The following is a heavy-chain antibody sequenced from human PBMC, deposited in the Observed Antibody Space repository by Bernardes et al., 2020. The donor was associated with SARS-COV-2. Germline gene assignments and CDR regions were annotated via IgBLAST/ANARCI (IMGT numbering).Heavy chain of an antibody. J-gene: IGHJ5*02. Sequence: ASVKVSCKASGYTFTGYYMHWVRQAPGQGLEWMGWINPNSGGTNYAQKFQGRVTMTRDTSITTAYMELSSLRSDDTAVYFCARDPETFISGFGWFDLWGQGALVTVSS. V-gene: IGHV1-2*02. CDR1: GYTFTGYY. CDR3: ARDPETFISGFGWFDL. CDR2: INPNSGGT. D-gene: IGHD3-9*01.